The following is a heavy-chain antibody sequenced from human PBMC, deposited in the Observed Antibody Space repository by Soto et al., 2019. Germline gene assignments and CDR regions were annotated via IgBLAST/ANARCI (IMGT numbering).Heavy chain of an antibody. CDR1: GFTFSSYA. V-gene: IGHV3-23*01. CDR2: ISGSGGST. CDR3: AKDPGDYDYIWGSYRPSDY. Sequence: EVQLLESGGGLVQPGGSLRLSCAASGFTFSSYAMSWVRQAPGKGLEWVSAISGSGGSTYYADSVKGRFTISRDNSKNPLYLQMNSLRAEDTAVYYCAKDPGDYDYIWGSYRPSDYWGQGTLVTVSS. D-gene: IGHD3-16*02. J-gene: IGHJ4*02.